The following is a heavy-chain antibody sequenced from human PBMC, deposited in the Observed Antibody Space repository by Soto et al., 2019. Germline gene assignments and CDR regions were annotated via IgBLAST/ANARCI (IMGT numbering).Heavy chain of an antibody. V-gene: IGHV1-8*01. CDR1: GYTFTSYD. Sequence: QVQLVQSGAEVKKPGASVKVSCKASGYTFTSYDINWVRQATGQGLEWMGWMNPNSGNTGYAQKFQGRVTMTRNTSISTAYTELSSLRSEDTAVHYCARWYYYGSGSYYDYYYGMDGWGQGTTVTVAS. D-gene: IGHD3-10*01. CDR3: ARWYYYGSGSYYDYYYGMDG. CDR2: MNPNSGNT. J-gene: IGHJ6*02.